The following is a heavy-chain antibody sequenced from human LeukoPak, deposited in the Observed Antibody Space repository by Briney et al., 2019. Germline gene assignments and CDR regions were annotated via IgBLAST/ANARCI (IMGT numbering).Heavy chain of an antibody. D-gene: IGHD3-9*01. CDR1: GGSFSGYY. V-gene: IGHV4-34*01. CDR3: ARGRVTGYYLFWFDP. CDR2: INHSGST. J-gene: IGHJ5*02. Sequence: PSETLSLTCAVYGGSFSGYYWSWIRQPPGKGLEWIGEINHSGSTNYNPSLKSRVTISVDTSKNQFSLKLSSVTAADTAVYYCARGRVTGYYLFWFDPWGQGTLVTVSS.